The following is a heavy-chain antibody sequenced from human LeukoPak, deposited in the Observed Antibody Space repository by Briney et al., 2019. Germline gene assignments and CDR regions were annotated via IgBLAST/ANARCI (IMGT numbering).Heavy chain of an antibody. V-gene: IGHV3-15*01. CDR1: GFTFNNAW. CDR3: IADMKGFDWLFRFAY. CDR2: LKSKTDGGTT. J-gene: IGHJ4*02. Sequence: GGSLRLSCAASGFTFNNAWMSWVRQAPGKGLEWVGRLKSKTDGGTTDYAAPVKGRFTISRDDSKNTLYLQMNSLKTEDTAVYYCIADMKGFDWLFRFAYWGQGTLVTVSS. D-gene: IGHD3-9*01.